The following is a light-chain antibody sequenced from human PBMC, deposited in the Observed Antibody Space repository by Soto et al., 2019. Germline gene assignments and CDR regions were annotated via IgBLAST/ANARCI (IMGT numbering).Light chain of an antibody. Sequence: DIQMTQSPSSLSASVGDRVAITCRASQSISTYLNWYEQNPGKAPKLLIYASSTLQSGVPSRFSGSGSGTDFTLTISSLQPEDCAIFYCQQSYSTPYTFGQGTRLEIK. CDR1: QSISTY. J-gene: IGKJ2*01. CDR3: QQSYSTPYT. CDR2: ASS. V-gene: IGKV1-39*01.